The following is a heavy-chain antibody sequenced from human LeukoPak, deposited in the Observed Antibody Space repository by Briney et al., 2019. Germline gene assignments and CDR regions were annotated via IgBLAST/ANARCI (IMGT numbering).Heavy chain of an antibody. CDR1: GGSFSGCY. V-gene: IGHV4-34*01. D-gene: IGHD1-26*01. CDR3: ARGRLAGIPGGYYYYGMDV. J-gene: IGHJ6*02. Sequence: SETLSLTCAVYGGSFSGCYWSWIRQPPGKGLEWIGEINHSGSTNYNPSLKSRVTISVDTSKNQFSLKLSSVTAADTAVYYCARGRLAGIPGGYYYYGMDVWGQGTTVTVSS. CDR2: INHSGST.